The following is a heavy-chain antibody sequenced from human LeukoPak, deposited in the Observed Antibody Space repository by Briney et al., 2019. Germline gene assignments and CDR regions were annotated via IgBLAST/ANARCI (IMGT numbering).Heavy chain of an antibody. CDR2: INHSGST. V-gene: IGHV4-34*01. D-gene: IGHD3-9*01. Sequence: SETLSLTCAVYSGSFSGYYWSWIRQPPGKGLEWIGEINHSGSTNYNPSLKSRVTISVDTSKNQFSLKLSSVTAADTAVYYCAGLTLRYFDAPQNWFDPWGQGTLVTVSS. J-gene: IGHJ5*02. CDR3: AGLTLRYFDAPQNWFDP. CDR1: SGSFSGYY.